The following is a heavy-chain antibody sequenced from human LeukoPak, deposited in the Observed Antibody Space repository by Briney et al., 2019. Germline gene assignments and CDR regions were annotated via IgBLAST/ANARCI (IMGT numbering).Heavy chain of an antibody. J-gene: IGHJ5*02. Sequence: PGGSLRLSCAASGFTFSSYVMNWVRQAPGKGLEWVSVIYSGGSTYYADSVKGRFTISRDNSKNTLYLQMNSLRAEDTAVYYCARDAGGLGWFDPWGQGTLVTVSS. D-gene: IGHD1-26*01. V-gene: IGHV3-66*01. CDR3: ARDAGGLGWFDP. CDR1: GFTFSSYV. CDR2: IYSGGST.